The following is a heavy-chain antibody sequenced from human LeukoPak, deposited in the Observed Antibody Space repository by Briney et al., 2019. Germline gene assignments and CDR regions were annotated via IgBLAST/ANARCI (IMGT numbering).Heavy chain of an antibody. CDR3: ARGNGHTDMVLPGDY. CDR2: ISAYNGNT. V-gene: IGHV1-18*04. D-gene: IGHD5-18*01. CDR1: GYTFTSYG. Sequence: ASVKVSCKASGYTFTSYGISWVRQAPGQGLEWSGWISAYNGNTNYAQKLQGRVTMTTDTSTSTAYMELRSLRSDDTAVYYCARGNGHTDMVLPGDYWGQGTLVTVSS. J-gene: IGHJ4*02.